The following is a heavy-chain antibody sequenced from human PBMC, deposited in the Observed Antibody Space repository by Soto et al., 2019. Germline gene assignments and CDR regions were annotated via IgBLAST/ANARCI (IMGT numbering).Heavy chain of an antibody. V-gene: IGHV3-30*18. Sequence: GGSLRLSCAASGFTFSSYGMHWVRQAPGKGLEWVAVISYDGSNKYYADSVKGRFTISRDNSKNTLYLQMNSLRAEDTAVYYCAKPQSYSSSAFDYWGQGTLVTVSS. J-gene: IGHJ4*02. CDR3: AKPQSYSSSAFDY. D-gene: IGHD6-6*01. CDR1: GFTFSSYG. CDR2: ISYDGSNK.